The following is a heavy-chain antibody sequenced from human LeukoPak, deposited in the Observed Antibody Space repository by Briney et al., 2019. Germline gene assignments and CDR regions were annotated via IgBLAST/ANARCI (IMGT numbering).Heavy chain of an antibody. D-gene: IGHD6-19*01. J-gene: IGHJ4*02. CDR1: EFTFSNYW. Sequence: PGGSRRLSCAASEFTFSNYWMSWVRQAPGKGLEWVANIKEDGSKIYYVDSVKGRFTISRDNTKSSLHLQMNSLRAEDTAVYYCARGGWLYFDYWGQGTLVTVSS. CDR2: IKEDGSKI. CDR3: ARGGWLYFDY. V-gene: IGHV3-7*04.